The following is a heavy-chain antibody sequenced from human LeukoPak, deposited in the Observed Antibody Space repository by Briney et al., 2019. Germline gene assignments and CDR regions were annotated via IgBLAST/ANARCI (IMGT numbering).Heavy chain of an antibody. V-gene: IGHV7-4-1*02. D-gene: IGHD3-16*02. CDR3: ARLPRDDYVWGSYRPNVDY. Sequence: ASVKVSCKASGYTFTSYAMNWVRQAPGQGLEWMGWINTNTGNPTYAQGFTGRFVFSLDTFVSTAYLQISSLKAEDTAVYYCARLPRDDYVWGSYRPNVDYWGQGTLVTVSS. J-gene: IGHJ4*02. CDR2: INTNTGNP. CDR1: GYTFTSYA.